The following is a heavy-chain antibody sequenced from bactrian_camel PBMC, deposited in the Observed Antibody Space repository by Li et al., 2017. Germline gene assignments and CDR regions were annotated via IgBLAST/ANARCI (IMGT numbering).Heavy chain of an antibody. CDR3: KRGWKCIGAECDDD. Sequence: QLVESGGGSVEVGGSLRLSCAASGYGDNGDNCMGWFRQAPGKERERVAEIDRWGSTNNANSVKGRFTISKDNTKNTVYLQLNDLKTEDTGLYRCKRGWKCIGAECDDDLGQGTQVTVS. D-gene: IGHD1*01. CDR2: IDRWGST. J-gene: IGHJ4*01. CDR1: GYGDNGDNC. V-gene: IGHV3S53*01.